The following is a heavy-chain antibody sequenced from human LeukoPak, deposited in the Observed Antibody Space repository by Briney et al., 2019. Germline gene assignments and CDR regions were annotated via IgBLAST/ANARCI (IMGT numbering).Heavy chain of an antibody. CDR3: ARMSGSRLPGN. Sequence: GGSLRLSCAASRFSFSNHSMNWVRQAPGKGLEWVSYITNSGGAKYYAASVKGRFTISRDNGKNSLYLQMNNLRAEDTAVYYCARMSGSRLPGNWGQGTLVTVSS. CDR2: ITNSGGAK. V-gene: IGHV3-48*01. J-gene: IGHJ4*02. CDR1: RFSFSNHS. D-gene: IGHD3-3*01.